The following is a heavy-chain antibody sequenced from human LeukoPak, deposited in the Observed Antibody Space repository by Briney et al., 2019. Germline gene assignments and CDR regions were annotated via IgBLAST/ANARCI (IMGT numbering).Heavy chain of an antibody. D-gene: IGHD6-13*01. CDR3: ARTRFSSSWYGVDY. Sequence: PGGSLRLSCAASGFTFSSYAMHWVRQAPGKGLEYVSAISSNGGSTYYANSVKGRFTISRDNSKNTLYLQMGSLRAKDMAVYYCARTRFSSSWYGVDYWGQGTLVTVSS. CDR1: GFTFSSYA. V-gene: IGHV3-64*01. J-gene: IGHJ4*02. CDR2: ISSNGGST.